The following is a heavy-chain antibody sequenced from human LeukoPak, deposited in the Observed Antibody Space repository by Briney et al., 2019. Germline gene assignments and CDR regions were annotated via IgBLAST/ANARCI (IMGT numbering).Heavy chain of an antibody. J-gene: IGHJ6*03. D-gene: IGHD3-10*01. V-gene: IGHV4-59*01. CDR2: IFYSGSN. CDR1: GGYISSYY. Sequence: SETLSLTCTVSGGYISSYYWSWIRQPPGKRLEWMGYIFYSGSNNYNPSLKSRVTISVDTSKNQFSLKLSSVTAADTAVYYCAREGDVGSGSYYKGPSDYYMDVWGKGTTVTVSS. CDR3: AREGDVGSGSYYKGPSDYYMDV.